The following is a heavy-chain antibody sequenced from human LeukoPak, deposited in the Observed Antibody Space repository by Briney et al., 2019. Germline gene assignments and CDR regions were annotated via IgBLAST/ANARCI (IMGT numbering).Heavy chain of an antibody. J-gene: IGHJ4*02. CDR2: IKQDGSEK. V-gene: IGHV3-7*01. CDR3: ARVQYVGATTSDY. D-gene: IGHD1-26*01. CDR1: GFAFSSYW. Sequence: GGSLRLSCVASGFAFSSYWMSWVRQAPGKGLEWVANIKQDGSEKYYVDSVKGRFTISRDNAKNSLYLQMNSLRAEDTAVYYCARVQYVGATTSDYWGQGTLVTVSS.